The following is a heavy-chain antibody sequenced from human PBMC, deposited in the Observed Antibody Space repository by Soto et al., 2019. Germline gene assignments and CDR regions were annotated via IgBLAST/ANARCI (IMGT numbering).Heavy chain of an antibody. CDR2: IWYDGSNK. CDR3: ARGIYYDSSGYLNY. D-gene: IGHD3-22*01. Sequence: CAASGFTFSSYGMHWVRQAPGKGLEWVAVIWYDGSNKYYADSVKGRFTISRDNSKNTLYLQMNSLRAEDTAVYYCARGIYYDSSGYLNYWGQGTLVTVSS. CDR1: GFTFSSYG. J-gene: IGHJ4*02. V-gene: IGHV3-33*01.